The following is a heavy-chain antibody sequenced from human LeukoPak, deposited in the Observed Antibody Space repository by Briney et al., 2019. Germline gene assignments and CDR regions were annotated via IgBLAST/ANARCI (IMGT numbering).Heavy chain of an antibody. CDR2: ISSGSSYI. CDR3: ARDLPVAAADF. D-gene: IGHD6-13*01. CDR1: GFPFSRYN. J-gene: IGHJ4*02. V-gene: IGHV3-21*01. Sequence: PGGSLRLSCAASGFPFSRYNMNWVRQAPGKGLEWVSSISSGSSYISYADSLKGRFTISRDEAKNSLYLQMNSLRAEDTALYYCARDLPVAAADFWGQGTLVTVSS.